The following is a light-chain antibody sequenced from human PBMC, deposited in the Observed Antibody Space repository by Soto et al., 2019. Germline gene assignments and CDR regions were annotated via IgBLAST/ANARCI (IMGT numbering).Light chain of an antibody. V-gene: IGKV1-5*01. Sequence: DIQMTQSPSTLSASVGDRVTITCRASQSISSWLAWYQQKPGKAPKLLIYDASSLESGVPSRFSGSGSGTEFSLTISSLHPEDVATYYCQQVDSYPRTFGQGTKVDIK. J-gene: IGKJ1*01. CDR2: DAS. CDR3: QQVDSYPRT. CDR1: QSISSW.